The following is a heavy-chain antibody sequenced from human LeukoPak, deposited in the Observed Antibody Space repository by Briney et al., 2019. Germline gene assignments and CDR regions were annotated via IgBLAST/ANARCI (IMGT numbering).Heavy chain of an antibody. CDR2: ISVIGGST. Sequence: AGGSLRVSSAAPGFTFSSYIMSAGSAGPGKGLGCGSHISVIGGSTYYADSVRGRFTISRDNSKNTRYLQMKTLRAEDRAVYFVAKEGPLWFGELLYPQSFDCWGQGTLVSVPS. CDR1: GFTFSSYI. D-gene: IGHD3-10*01. CDR3: AKEGPLWFGELLYPQSFDC. J-gene: IGHJ4*02. V-gene: IGHV3-23*01.